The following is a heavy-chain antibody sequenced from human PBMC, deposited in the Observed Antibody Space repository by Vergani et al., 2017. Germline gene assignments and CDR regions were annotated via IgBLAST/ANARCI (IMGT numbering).Heavy chain of an antibody. CDR1: GFTFSSYE. CDR2: ISSSGSTI. CDR3: AKDGELLWFGESPYYFDY. D-gene: IGHD3-10*01. V-gene: IGHV3-48*03. J-gene: IGHJ4*02. Sequence: EVQLVESGGGLVQPGGSLRLSCAASGFTFSSYEMNWVRQAPGKGLEWVSYISSSGSTIYYADSVKGRFTISRDNAKNSLYLQMNSLRAEDTAVYYCAKDGELLWFGESPYYFDYWGQGTLVTVSS.